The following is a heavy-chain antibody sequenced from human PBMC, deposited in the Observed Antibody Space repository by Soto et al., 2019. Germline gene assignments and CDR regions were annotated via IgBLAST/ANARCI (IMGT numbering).Heavy chain of an antibody. J-gene: IGHJ6*02. Sequence: PSQTLSLTCAISGDSVSSNSAAWNWIRQSPSRGLEWLGRTYYRSKWYNDYAVSVKSRITINPDTSKNQFSLQLNSVTPEDTAVYYCARGSYCTNGVCWPDYYYGMDVWGQGTTVTV. CDR2: TYYRSKWYN. CDR1: GDSVSSNSAA. D-gene: IGHD2-8*01. V-gene: IGHV6-1*01. CDR3: ARGSYCTNGVCWPDYYYGMDV.